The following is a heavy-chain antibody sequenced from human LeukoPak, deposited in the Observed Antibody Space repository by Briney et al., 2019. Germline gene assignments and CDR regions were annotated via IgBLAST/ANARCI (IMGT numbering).Heavy chain of an antibody. J-gene: IGHJ4*02. CDR1: GGTFSSYA. Sequence: GASVKVSCKASGGTFSSYAISWVRQAPGQGLEWMGGIIPIFGTANYAQKFQGRVTITTDESTSTAYMELSSLRSEDTAVYYCARSSYCSSTSCSPGGFDYWGQGTLVTVSS. CDR2: IIPIFGTA. V-gene: IGHV1-69*05. CDR3: ARSSYCSSTSCSPGGFDY. D-gene: IGHD2-2*01.